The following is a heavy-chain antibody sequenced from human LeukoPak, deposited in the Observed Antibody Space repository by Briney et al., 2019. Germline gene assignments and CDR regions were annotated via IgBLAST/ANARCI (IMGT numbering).Heavy chain of an antibody. V-gene: IGHV4-34*01. J-gene: IGHJ6*03. CDR3: ARARSSSSAYYYYYYYMDV. CDR1: GGSFSGYY. Sequence: PSDTLSLTCAVYGGSFSGYYWSWIRQPPGKGLEWIGEINHSGSTNYNPSLKSRVTISVDTSKNQFSLKLSSVTAADTAVYYCARARSSSSAYYYYYYYMDVWGKGTTVTVSS. CDR2: INHSGST. D-gene: IGHD6-6*01.